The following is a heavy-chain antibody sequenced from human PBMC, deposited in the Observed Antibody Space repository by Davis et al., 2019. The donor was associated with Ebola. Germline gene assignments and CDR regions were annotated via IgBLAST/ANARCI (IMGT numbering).Heavy chain of an antibody. Sequence: AASVKVSCKASGGTFSSYTISWVRQAPGQGLEWMGRIIPILGIANYAQKFQGRVTITADKSTSTAYMELSSLRSEDTAVYYCARLPDVWGSYRSGWFDPWGQGTLVTVSS. CDR3: ARLPDVWGSYRSGWFDP. D-gene: IGHD3-16*02. J-gene: IGHJ5*02. CDR2: IIPILGIA. V-gene: IGHV1-69*02. CDR1: GGTFSSYT.